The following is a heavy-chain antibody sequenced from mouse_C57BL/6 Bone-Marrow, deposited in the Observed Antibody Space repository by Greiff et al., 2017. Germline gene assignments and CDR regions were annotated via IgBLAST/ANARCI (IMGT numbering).Heavy chain of an antibody. CDR1: GYTFPSSW. V-gene: IGHV1-55*01. J-gene: IGHJ2*01. D-gene: IGHD1-1*01. Sequence: QVQLKASGAELVKPGASVKMSCKASGYTFPSSWLTWVKQRPGQGLAWIGDIYPGSGSTNYNEKFKSKATLTVDTSSSTAYMQLSSLTSEDSAVYYCANYGLDYWGQGTTLTVSS. CDR2: IYPGSGST. CDR3: ANYGLDY.